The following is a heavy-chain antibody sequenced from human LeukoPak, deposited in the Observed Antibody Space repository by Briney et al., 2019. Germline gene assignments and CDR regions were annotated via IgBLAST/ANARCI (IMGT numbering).Heavy chain of an antibody. CDR1: GYTFTAYY. Sequence: ASVKVSCKASGYTFTAYYIHWVRQAPGQGLEWIGWINPSTGGTNYAQQFRGRVTMTRDTSITTAYMELSTLRSDDTAVFYCARGSTSYPKNWGQGTLVTVSS. J-gene: IGHJ4*02. CDR3: ARGSTSYPKN. CDR2: INPSTGGT. D-gene: IGHD2-2*01. V-gene: IGHV1-2*02.